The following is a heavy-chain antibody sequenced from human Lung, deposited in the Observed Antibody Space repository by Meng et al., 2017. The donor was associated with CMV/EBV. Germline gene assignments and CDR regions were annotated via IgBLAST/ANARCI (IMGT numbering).Heavy chain of an antibody. CDR1: GFTFSLYP. V-gene: IGHV3-30*04. CDR3: ARSPVLAGSDWVTDF. J-gene: IGHJ4*02. D-gene: IGHD6-19*01. Sequence: GGSLRLXCAASGFTFSLYPMHWVRQAPGKGLEWLTVISYDVITKHYADSVKGRFTISRDNSRNTLYLQMDSLRPEDTAMYYCARSPVLAGSDWVTDFWGQGNXVTGSS. CDR2: ISYDVITK.